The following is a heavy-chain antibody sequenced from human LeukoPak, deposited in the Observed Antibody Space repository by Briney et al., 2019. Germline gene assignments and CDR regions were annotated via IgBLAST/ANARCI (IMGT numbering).Heavy chain of an antibody. CDR3: AKDWGYDSGTYFEY. CDR2: ISFDGSKK. V-gene: IGHV3-30*18. Sequence: GGSLRLSCAASGFTFSRYGMHWVRQAPGRGLEWVAVISFDGSKKYYADSVRGRFTISRDNSKNTLSLQMNSLRAEDTAVYYCAKDWGYDSGTYFEYWGQGTLVTVSS. D-gene: IGHD3-10*01. CDR1: GFTFSRYG. J-gene: IGHJ4*02.